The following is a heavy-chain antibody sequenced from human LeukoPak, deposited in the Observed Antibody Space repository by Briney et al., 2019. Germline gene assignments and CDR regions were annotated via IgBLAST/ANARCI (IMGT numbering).Heavy chain of an antibody. CDR3: AKDVPVAYFDY. CDR1: GFTFSSYG. V-gene: IGHV3-30*02. J-gene: IGHJ4*02. D-gene: IGHD2-2*01. CDR2: IRSDGSTK. Sequence: TGGSLRLSCAASGFTFSSYGMHWVRQAPGKGLEWVAFIRSDGSTKYYADSVKGRFTISRDNSKNSLCLQMNSLRVEDTAVYYCAKDVPVAYFDYWGQGTLVTVSS.